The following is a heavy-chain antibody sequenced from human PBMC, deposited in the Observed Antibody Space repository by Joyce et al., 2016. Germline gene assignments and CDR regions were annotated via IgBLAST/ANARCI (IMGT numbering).Heavy chain of an antibody. Sequence: QVQLVQSGSEVKKPGASVEVSCKASGYIFTTYGISWVRQAPGQGFEWRGLISANHGNTKYAQKCQGRVTMTIDTSTSTAYMELESLRSDDTAGYYCARDIHYYNSSGYYWGAFDIWGQGTMVSVSS. D-gene: IGHD3-22*01. V-gene: IGHV1-18*01. CDR3: ARDIHYYNSSGYYWGAFDI. CDR2: ISANHGNT. J-gene: IGHJ3*02. CDR1: GYIFTTYG.